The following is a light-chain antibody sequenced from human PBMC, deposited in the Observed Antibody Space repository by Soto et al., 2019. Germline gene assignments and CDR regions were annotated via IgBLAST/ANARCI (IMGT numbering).Light chain of an antibody. V-gene: IGKV3-20*01. J-gene: IGKJ3*01. CDR3: LPHGSSPPFT. CDR1: QSVSSSY. CDR2: GAS. Sequence: EIVLTQSPGTLSLSPGERATLSCRASQSVSSSYLPWYQQKPGQAPRLLIYGASTRATGIPDRYNGRGSGTAFPLTISRLVPEALAVHYPLPHGSSPPFTFGPGTKVDIK.